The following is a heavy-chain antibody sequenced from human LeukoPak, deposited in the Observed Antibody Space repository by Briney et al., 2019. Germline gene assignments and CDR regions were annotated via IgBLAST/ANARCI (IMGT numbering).Heavy chain of an antibody. D-gene: IGHD4-11*01. CDR2: IWTDASNQ. CDR1: HFTFSHYG. CDR3: AKDAQRGFDYSNSLEN. J-gene: IGHJ4*02. Sequence: GKSLTLSCVASHFTFSHYGMHWVRQAPGNGLEWVSVIWTDASNQYYADSVKGRFTISRDNSQNTAYLQMNSLRAEDTAVYYCAKDAQRGFDYSNSLENWGQGALVIVSS. V-gene: IGHV3-33*06.